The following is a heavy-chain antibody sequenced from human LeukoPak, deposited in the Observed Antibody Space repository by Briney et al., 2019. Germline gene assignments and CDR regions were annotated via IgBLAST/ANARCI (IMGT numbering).Heavy chain of an antibody. D-gene: IGHD3-16*01. Sequence: GASVKVSCKASGYSVTGYYMHGVRQAPGQGLEGMGRINPNSGGTNYAQKFQGRVTMTRDTAISTAYMELSRVRPDDTGLYYCARDLVAARLPDHWGQGPLVTVPS. CDR1: GYSVTGYY. V-gene: IGHV1-2*05. CDR2: INPNSGGT. CDR3: ARDLVAARLPDH. J-gene: IGHJ5*02.